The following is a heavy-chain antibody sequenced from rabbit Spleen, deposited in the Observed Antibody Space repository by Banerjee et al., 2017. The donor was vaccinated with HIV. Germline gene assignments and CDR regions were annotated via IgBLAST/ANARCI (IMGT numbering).Heavy chain of an antibody. Sequence: VESGGGLVKPGTSLTLTCTASGFSFTSSYDMCWVRQAPGKGLEWIGCIYTGNGKTYYASWVNGRFTISKASSTTVTLQMTSLTAADTATYFCARDSGSYDYIDVYFNLRGPGTLVTVS. J-gene: IGHJ4*01. CDR1: GFSFTSSYD. CDR3: ARDSGSYDYIDVYFNL. V-gene: IGHV1S40*01. D-gene: IGHD6-1*01. CDR2: IYTGNGKT.